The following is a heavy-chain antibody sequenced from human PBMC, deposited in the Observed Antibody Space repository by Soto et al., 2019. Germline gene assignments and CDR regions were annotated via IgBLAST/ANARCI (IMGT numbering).Heavy chain of an antibody. J-gene: IGHJ6*02. Sequence: GGSLRLSCAASGFTFSDYYMSWIRQAPGKGLKWVSYISSSSSYTNYADSVKGRFTISRDNAKNSLYLQMNSLRAEDTAVYYCARDKAVGATGDYYYYYGMDVWGQGTTVTVSS. V-gene: IGHV3-11*06. CDR1: GFTFSDYY. CDR2: ISSSSSYT. D-gene: IGHD1-26*01. CDR3: ARDKAVGATGDYYYYYGMDV.